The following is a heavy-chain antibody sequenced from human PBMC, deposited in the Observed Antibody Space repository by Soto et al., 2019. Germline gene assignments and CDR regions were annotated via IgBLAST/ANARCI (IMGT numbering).Heavy chain of an antibody. CDR1: GFTFNNAW. V-gene: IGHV3-15*01. CDR3: TTERYCSSSNCYGGFDP. J-gene: IGHJ5*02. Sequence: EVQLVESGGGLVKPGGSLRLSCTASGFTFNNAWMSWVRQAPGKGLEWLGRIKRKPDGGTTDYAAPVKGRFTISRDDSKNTLYVQMNSLKTEDTAVYYCTTERYCSSSNCYGGFDPWGQGTLVTVSS. CDR2: IKRKPDGGTT. D-gene: IGHD2-2*01.